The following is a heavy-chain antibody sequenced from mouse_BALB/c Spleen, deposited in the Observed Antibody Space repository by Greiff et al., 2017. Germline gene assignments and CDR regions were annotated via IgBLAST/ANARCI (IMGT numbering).Heavy chain of an antibody. V-gene: IGHV5-12-1*01. J-gene: IGHJ4*01. CDR1: GFAFSSYD. CDR2: ISSGGGST. Sequence: EVQGVESGGGLVKPGGSLKLSCAASGFAFSSYDMSWVRQTPEKRLEWVAYISSGGGSTYYPDTVKGRFTISRDNAKNTLYLQMSSLKSEDTAMYYCARHTPRYYAMDYWGQGTSVTVSS. CDR3: ARHTPRYYAMDY.